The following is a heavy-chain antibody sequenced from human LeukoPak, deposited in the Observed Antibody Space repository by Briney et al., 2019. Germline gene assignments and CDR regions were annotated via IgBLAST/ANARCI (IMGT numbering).Heavy chain of an antibody. Sequence: ASVKVSCKASGYTFTGSYIHWVRQAPGRGLEWMGWINPNSGGTNYAQKFQGRVTMTRDTSIGTAYMELSRLRSDDTAVYYCAREAYSSSWLAYWGQGTLVTVSS. V-gene: IGHV1-2*02. J-gene: IGHJ4*02. D-gene: IGHD6-13*01. CDR3: AREAYSSSWLAY. CDR1: GYTFTGSY. CDR2: INPNSGGT.